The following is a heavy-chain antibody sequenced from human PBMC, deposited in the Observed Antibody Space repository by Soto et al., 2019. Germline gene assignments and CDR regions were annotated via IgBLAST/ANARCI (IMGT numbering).Heavy chain of an antibody. Sequence: GWSLRLSCASSVFTFISYAMSWVRQAPGKGLEWVSAISGSGGSTYYADSVKGRFTISGDNSKNTLYLQMNSLRAEDTAVYYCARREWELLGAFDIWGQGTMVTVSS. V-gene: IGHV3-23*01. CDR3: ARREWELLGAFDI. D-gene: IGHD1-26*01. CDR1: VFTFISYA. CDR2: ISGSGGST. J-gene: IGHJ3*02.